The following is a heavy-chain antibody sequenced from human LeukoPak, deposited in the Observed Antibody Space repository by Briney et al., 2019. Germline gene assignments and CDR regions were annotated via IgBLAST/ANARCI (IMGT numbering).Heavy chain of an antibody. CDR2: INPSGSST. D-gene: IGHD3-3*01. CDR1: GGTFSSYA. CDR3: AREPRAGVVRFFDY. V-gene: IGHV1-46*01. J-gene: IGHJ4*02. Sequence: ASVKVSCKASGGTFSSYAISWVRQAPGQGLEWMGIINPSGSSTSYAQKFQGRVTMTRDTSTSAVYMELSSLRSEDTAVYYCAREPRAGVVRFFDYWGQGTLVTVSS.